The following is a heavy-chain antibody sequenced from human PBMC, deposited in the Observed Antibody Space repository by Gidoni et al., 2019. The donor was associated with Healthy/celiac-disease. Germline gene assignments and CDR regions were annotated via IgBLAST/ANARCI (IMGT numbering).Heavy chain of an antibody. D-gene: IGHD3-16*01. CDR3: ARDRTPPWDGCFNVEGLDY. Sequence: QVQLVESGGGVVQPGRSLRLSWAAPGFTFSSYAMHWVRQAPGKGLEWVAVISYDGSNKYYADSVRSRFTISRDNSKNTLYLQMNSLRSEDTAVYYCARDRTPPWDGCFNVEGLDYWGQGTLVTVSS. V-gene: IGHV3-30*01. J-gene: IGHJ4*02. CDR2: ISYDGSNK. CDR1: GFTFSSYA.